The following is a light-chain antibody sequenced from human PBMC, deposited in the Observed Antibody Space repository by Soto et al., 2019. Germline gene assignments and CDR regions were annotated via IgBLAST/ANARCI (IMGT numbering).Light chain of an antibody. CDR1: QSVSSSY. J-gene: IGKJ1*01. CDR3: QQYNNWPQT. CDR2: GAS. Sequence: EIVLTQSPGTLSLSPGERATLSCRASQSVSSSYLAWYQQKPGQAPRLLIYGASSRATGIPARFSGSGSGTEFTLTISSLQSEDFAVYCCQQYNNWPQTFGQGTKVDIK. V-gene: IGKV3-15*01.